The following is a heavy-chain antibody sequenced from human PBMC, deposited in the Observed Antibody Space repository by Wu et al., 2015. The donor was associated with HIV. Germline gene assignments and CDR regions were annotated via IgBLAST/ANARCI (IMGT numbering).Heavy chain of an antibody. CDR3: ATDFRTGVGLLFFTTFRTSGGTEGRRRYRPSSYAVPTNRNRPYG. CDR2: INPNSGGT. D-gene: IGHD1-14*01. J-gene: IGHJ6*01. CDR1: GYTYNTYY. V-gene: IGHV1-2*02. Sequence: QVQLVQSGPEVKKPGASVKVSCTASGYTYNTYYMHWVRQAPGQGLEWMGWINPNSGGTNYAQKFQTRVDMTRDTSISTVYMELSGLTSDDTAVYYCATDFRTGVGLLFFTTFRTSGGTEGRRRYRPSSYAVPTNRNRPYG.